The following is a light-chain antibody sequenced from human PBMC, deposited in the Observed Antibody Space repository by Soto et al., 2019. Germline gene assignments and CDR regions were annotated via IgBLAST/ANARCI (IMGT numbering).Light chain of an antibody. J-gene: IGLJ1*01. CDR1: TTDVGSYNL. CDR2: EGT. CDR3: CSYAGSATYV. Sequence: QSALTQPASVSGSPGQSLTISCTGTTTDVGSYNLVSWYQHHPGKAPKLIIYEGTKRPSGVSYRFSGSKSGTSASLTISGLQAEDEADYLCCSYAGSATYVFGTGTKLTVL. V-gene: IGLV2-23*01.